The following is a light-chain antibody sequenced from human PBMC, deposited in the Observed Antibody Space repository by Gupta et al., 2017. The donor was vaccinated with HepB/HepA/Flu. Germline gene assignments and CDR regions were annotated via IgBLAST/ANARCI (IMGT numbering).Light chain of an antibody. V-gene: IGKV1-9*01. CDR1: QGISSY. J-gene: IGKJ5*01. CDR3: QHRNSSPLT. Sequence: DIQLIESQYFLSAFVGDRVTITCRASQGISSYLAWYQRKPGKAPKLLIYAASTVESGVPSRFSGSGSGTEFTLTISSRQPEDFANYYCQHRNSSPLTFGQGTHVDIK. CDR2: AAS.